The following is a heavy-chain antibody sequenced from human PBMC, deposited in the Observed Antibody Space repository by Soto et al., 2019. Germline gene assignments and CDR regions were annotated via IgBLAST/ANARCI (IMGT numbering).Heavy chain of an antibody. CDR3: ARDTGSDSSGYYYDYYYGMDV. CDR1: GFTFSSYS. D-gene: IGHD3-22*01. Sequence: GGSLRLSCAASGFTFSSYSMNWVRQAPGKGLEWVSSISSSSSYIYYADSVKGRFTISRDNAKNSLYLQMNSLRAEDTAVYYCARDTGSDSSGYYYDYYYGMDVWGQGTTVTVSS. CDR2: ISSSSSYI. J-gene: IGHJ6*02. V-gene: IGHV3-21*01.